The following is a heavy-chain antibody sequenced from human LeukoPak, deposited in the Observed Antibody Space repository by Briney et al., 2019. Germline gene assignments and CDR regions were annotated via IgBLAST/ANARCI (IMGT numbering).Heavy chain of an antibody. V-gene: IGHV3-33*01. CDR2: IWYDGSDK. CDR3: ARLLWFGRDV. D-gene: IGHD3-10*01. CDR1: GFTFSSYG. J-gene: IGHJ6*02. Sequence: RSLRLSCAASGFTFSSYGMHWVRQAPGKGLEWVAVIWYDGSDKYYADSVRGRFTISRDNSKNTLYLQMNSLRAEDTAVYYCARLLWFGRDVWAKGPRSPSP.